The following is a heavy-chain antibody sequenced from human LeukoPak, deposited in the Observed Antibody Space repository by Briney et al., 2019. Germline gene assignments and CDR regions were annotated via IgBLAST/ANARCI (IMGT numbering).Heavy chain of an antibody. CDR2: IYYSGST. Sequence: SETLSLTCTVSGGSISSYYWSWIRQPPGKGLEWIGYIYYSGSTNYNPSLKSRVTISVDTSKNQFSLKLSSVTAADTAVYYCARDRGRWLQWAAFDIWGQGTVVTVSS. CDR3: ARDRGRWLQWAAFDI. CDR1: GGSISSYY. J-gene: IGHJ3*02. V-gene: IGHV4-59*01. D-gene: IGHD5-24*01.